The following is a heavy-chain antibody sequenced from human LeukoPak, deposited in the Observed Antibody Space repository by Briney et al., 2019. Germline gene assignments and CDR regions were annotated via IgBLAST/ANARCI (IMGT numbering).Heavy chain of an antibody. CDR3: AELGITMIGGV. D-gene: IGHD3-10*02. V-gene: IGHV3-11*04. J-gene: IGHJ6*04. CDR2: ISSSGSTI. Sequence: PGGPLRLSCAVSAFTFSDYYMNWIRQAPGKGLEWLSYISSSGSTIYYADSVKGRFTISRDNAKNSLYLQMNSLRAEDTAVYYCAELGITMIGGVWGKGTTVTISS. CDR1: AFTFSDYY.